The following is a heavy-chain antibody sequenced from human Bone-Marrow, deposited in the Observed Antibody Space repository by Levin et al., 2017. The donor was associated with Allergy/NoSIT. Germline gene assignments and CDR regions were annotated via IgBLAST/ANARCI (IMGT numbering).Heavy chain of an antibody. Sequence: SQTLSLTCTVSGGSISSGDYYWSWIRQPPGKGLEWIGYIYYSGSTYYNPSLKSRVTISVDTSKNQFSLKLSSVTAADTAVYYCARGPVLRFLEWLFNMDVWGQGTTVTVSS. D-gene: IGHD3-3*01. J-gene: IGHJ6*02. CDR2: IYYSGST. CDR3: ARGPVLRFLEWLFNMDV. V-gene: IGHV4-30-4*01. CDR1: GGSISSGDYY.